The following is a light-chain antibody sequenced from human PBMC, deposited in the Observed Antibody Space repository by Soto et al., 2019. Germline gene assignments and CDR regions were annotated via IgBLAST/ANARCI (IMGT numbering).Light chain of an antibody. V-gene: IGKV1-5*03. Sequence: DIQMTQSPSTLSASVGDRITITCRASQSISSWLAWYQQKPGKAPKLLIYKASNLESGVPSRFSGSGSGTEFTLTISSQQPNDFASYNCQQYNSYPLTFGGGTKVEIK. CDR1: QSISSW. CDR2: KAS. CDR3: QQYNSYPLT. J-gene: IGKJ4*01.